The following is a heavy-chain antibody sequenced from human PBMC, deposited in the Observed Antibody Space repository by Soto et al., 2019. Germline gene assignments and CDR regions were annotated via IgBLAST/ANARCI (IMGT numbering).Heavy chain of an antibody. CDR3: TRGTTVSNFDY. D-gene: IGHD4-17*01. CDR2: IIPIFGTA. CDR1: GGTFSSYA. J-gene: IGHJ4*02. V-gene: IGHV1-69*01. Sequence: QVQLVQSGAEVKKPGSSMKVSCKASGGTFSSYAISWVRQAPGQGLEWMGGIIPIFGTANYAQKFQGRVTITANESTSTAYKELSSLRSEDTAVYYCTRGTTVSNFDYWGQGTLVTVSS.